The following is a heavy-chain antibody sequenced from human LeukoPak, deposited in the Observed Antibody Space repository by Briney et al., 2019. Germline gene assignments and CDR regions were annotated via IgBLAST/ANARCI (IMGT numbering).Heavy chain of an antibody. V-gene: IGHV4-59*01. D-gene: IGHD6-13*01. CDR3: ARGIAAAGYYYYYMDV. CDR1: GGSISSYY. CDR2: IYYSGST. J-gene: IGHJ6*03. Sequence: SETLSLTCTVSGGSISSYYWSWIRQPPGKGLEWIGYIYYSGSTNYNPSLKSRVTISVDTSKNQFSLKLSSVTAADTAVYYCARGIAAAGYYYYYMDVWGKGTTVTVSS.